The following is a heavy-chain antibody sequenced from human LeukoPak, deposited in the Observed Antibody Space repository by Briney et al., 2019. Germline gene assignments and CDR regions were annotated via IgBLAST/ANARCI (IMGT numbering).Heavy chain of an antibody. CDR2: ISYDGSNK. CDR1: GFTFSSYG. D-gene: IGHD3-3*01. CDR3: AKLVVIIPNDY. Sequence: GGSLRLSCAASGFTFSSYGMHWVRQAPGKGLEWVAVISYDGSNKYYADSVKGRFTISRDNSKNTLYLQMNSLRAEDTAVYYCAKLVVIIPNDYWGQGNLVTISS. V-gene: IGHV3-30*18. J-gene: IGHJ4*02.